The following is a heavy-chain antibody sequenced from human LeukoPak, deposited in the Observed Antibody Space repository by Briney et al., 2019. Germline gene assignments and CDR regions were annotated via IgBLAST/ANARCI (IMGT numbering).Heavy chain of an antibody. D-gene: IGHD2-2*01. CDR3: AREGIVPAAGHFDY. CDR1: GVSISSGGYY. V-gene: IGHV4-31*03. CDR2: IYYSGST. J-gene: IGHJ4*02. Sequence: SETLSLTCTVSGVSISSGGYYWSWIRQHPGKGLEWIGYIYYSGSTYYNPSLKSRVTISVDTSKNQFSLKLSSVTAADTAVYYCAREGIVPAAGHFDYWGQGTLVTVSS.